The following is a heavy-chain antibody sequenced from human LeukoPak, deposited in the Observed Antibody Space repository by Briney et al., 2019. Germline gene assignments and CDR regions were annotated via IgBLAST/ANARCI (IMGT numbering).Heavy chain of an antibody. D-gene: IGHD3-22*01. CDR1: GFTFSSYG. CDR3: AKDYYYDSSDYYRVYYFDY. J-gene: IGHJ4*02. CDR2: ISYDGSNK. V-gene: IGHV3-30*18. Sequence: GGSLRLSCAASGFTFSSYGMHWVRQAPGKGLEWVAVISYDGSNKYYADSVKGRFTISRDNSKNTLYLQMNSLRAEDTAVYYCAKDYYYDSSDYYRVYYFDYWGQGTLVTVSS.